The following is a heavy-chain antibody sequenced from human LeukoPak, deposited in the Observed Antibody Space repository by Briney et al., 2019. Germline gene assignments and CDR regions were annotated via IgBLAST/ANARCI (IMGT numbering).Heavy chain of an antibody. CDR3: AGGLGYCTGGSCYRL. V-gene: IGHV4-59*08. CDR2: IYYSGRT. D-gene: IGHD2-15*01. Sequence: SETLSLTCTVSGRPISSYYWSWLRQPPGKALEWIGYIYYSGRTYYTPSLKSRVTISVDMSKNQFSLNLNSVTAADTAVYYCAGGLGYCTGGSCYRLWGQGTLVTVSS. CDR1: GRPISSYY. J-gene: IGHJ4*02.